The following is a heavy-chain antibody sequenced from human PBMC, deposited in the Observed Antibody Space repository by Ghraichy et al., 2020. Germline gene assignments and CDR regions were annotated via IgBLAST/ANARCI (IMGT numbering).Heavy chain of an antibody. D-gene: IGHD6-6*01. CDR2: ISSSSSYI. V-gene: IGHV3-21*01. J-gene: IGHJ6*02. CDR1: GFTFSSYS. Sequence: GESLNISCAASGFTFSSYSMNWVRQAPGKGLEWVSSISSSSSYIYYADPVKGRFTISRDNAKNSLYLQMNSLRAEDTAVYYCARDVSIAATSYAMDVWGQGTTVTVSS. CDR3: ARDVSIAATSYAMDV.